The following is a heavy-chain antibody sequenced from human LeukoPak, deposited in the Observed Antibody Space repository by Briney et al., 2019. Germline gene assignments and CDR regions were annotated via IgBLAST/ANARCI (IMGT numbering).Heavy chain of an antibody. CDR3: TRQHCSGGTCSYVDY. CDR1: GFDFSDFY. Sequence: PGGSLKLSCAASGFDFSDFYMYWVRQASGRGLEWVGLIRTKPNSYTTVYAASVKGRFTISKDDSKNTAYLQMNSLKAEDTAVYYCTRQHCSGGTCSYVDYWGQGTLVTVSS. CDR2: IRTKPNSYTT. D-gene: IGHD2-15*01. J-gene: IGHJ4*02. V-gene: IGHV3-73*01.